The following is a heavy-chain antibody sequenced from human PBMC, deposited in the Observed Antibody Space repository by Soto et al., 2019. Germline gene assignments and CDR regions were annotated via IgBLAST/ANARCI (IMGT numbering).Heavy chain of an antibody. J-gene: IGHJ2*01. CDR2: IKSKTDGGTT. V-gene: IGHV3-15*01. CDR3: IPGLKASWYFDL. Sequence: EVQLVESGGGLVKPGGSLRLSCAASGVTFSNAWMSWVRQAPGKGLEWVGRIKSKTDGGTTDYAAPVKGRFTISRDDSKNTLYLQMNSLKTEDTVVYYCIPGLKASWYFDLWGRGTLVTVSS. CDR1: GVTFSNAW. D-gene: IGHD3-16*01.